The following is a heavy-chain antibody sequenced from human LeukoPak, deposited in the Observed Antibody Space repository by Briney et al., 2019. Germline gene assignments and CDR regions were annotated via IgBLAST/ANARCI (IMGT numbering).Heavy chain of an antibody. J-gene: IGHJ6*04. CDR1: GFTFSSYA. Sequence: GGSLRLSCAASGFTFSSYAMHWVRQAPGKGLEWVAVISYDGSNKYYVDSVKGRFTISRDNSKNTLYLQMNSLRAEDTAVYYCARSAKLPTSNYYYYYGMDVWGKGTTVTVSS. V-gene: IGHV3-30*04. CDR2: ISYDGSNK. CDR3: ARSAKLPTSNYYYYYGMDV. D-gene: IGHD1-1*01.